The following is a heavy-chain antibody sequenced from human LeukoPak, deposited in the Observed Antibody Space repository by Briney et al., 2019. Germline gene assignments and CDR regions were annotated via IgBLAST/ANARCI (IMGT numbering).Heavy chain of an antibody. D-gene: IGHD1-26*01. J-gene: IGHJ4*02. V-gene: IGHV3-30*18. CDR3: AKASNGGSYYGVIIDY. CDR2: ISYDGSNK. Sequence: GGSLRLSCAASGFTVSSNYMSWVRQAPGKGLEWVAVISYDGSNKYYTDSVKGRFTISRDNSKNTLYLQMNSLRAEDTAVYYCAKASNGGSYYGVIIDYWGQGTLVTVSS. CDR1: GFTVSSNY.